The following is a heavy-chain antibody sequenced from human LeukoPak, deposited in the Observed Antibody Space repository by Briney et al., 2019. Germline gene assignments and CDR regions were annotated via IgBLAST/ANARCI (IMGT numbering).Heavy chain of an antibody. D-gene: IGHD5-18*01. V-gene: IGHV1-69*01. J-gene: IGHJ4*02. CDR3: ARDAGDTAMVPMYYFDY. CDR2: IIPIFGTA. CDR1: GGTFINYA. Sequence: SVKVSCKASGGTFINYAISWVRQAPGQGLEWMGGIIPIFGTANYAQKFQGRVTITADESTSTAYMELSSLRSEDTAVYYCARDAGDTAMVPMYYFDYWGQGTLVTVSS.